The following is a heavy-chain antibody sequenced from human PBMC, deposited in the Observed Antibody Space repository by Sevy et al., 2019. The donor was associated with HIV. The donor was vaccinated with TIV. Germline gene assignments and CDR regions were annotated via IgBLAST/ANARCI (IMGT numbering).Heavy chain of an antibody. Sequence: GGSLRLSCAASGFTFSSYAMHWVRQAPGKGLEWVAVISYDGSNKYYADSVKGRFTISRDNSKNTLYLQMNSLRAEDKAVYYCARASDVLLWFGEPLGGYFDYWGQGTLVTVSS. CDR3: ARASDVLLWFGEPLGGYFDY. CDR1: GFTFSSYA. D-gene: IGHD3-10*01. CDR2: ISYDGSNK. V-gene: IGHV3-30-3*01. J-gene: IGHJ4*02.